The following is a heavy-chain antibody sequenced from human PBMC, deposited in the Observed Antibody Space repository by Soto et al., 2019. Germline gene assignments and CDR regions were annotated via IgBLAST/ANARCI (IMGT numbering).Heavy chain of an antibody. V-gene: IGHV3-30*18. Sequence: GGSLRLSCAASGFTFSSYGMHWVRQAPGKGLEWVAVISYDGSNKYYADSVKGRFTISRDNSKGAVYLQMNSLTPEDTAVYYCAKDFKVSGGHYGSLNYYYGMDVWGQGTTGTVSS. J-gene: IGHJ6*02. D-gene: IGHD3-10*01. CDR3: AKDFKVSGGHYGSLNYYYGMDV. CDR1: GFTFSSYG. CDR2: ISYDGSNK.